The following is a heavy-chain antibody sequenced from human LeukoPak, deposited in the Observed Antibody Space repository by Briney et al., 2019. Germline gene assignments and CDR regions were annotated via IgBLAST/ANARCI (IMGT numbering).Heavy chain of an antibody. Sequence: ASVKVSCKASGYTFTGYYMHWVRQAPGQGLEWMGWINPDSGGTNYAQKFQGRVTMTRDTSISTAYMELSRLRSDDTAVYYCARELRWSKYQLGDYWGQGTLVTVSS. CDR2: INPDSGGT. D-gene: IGHD2-2*01. CDR3: ARELRWSKYQLGDY. V-gene: IGHV1-2*02. CDR1: GYTFTGYY. J-gene: IGHJ4*02.